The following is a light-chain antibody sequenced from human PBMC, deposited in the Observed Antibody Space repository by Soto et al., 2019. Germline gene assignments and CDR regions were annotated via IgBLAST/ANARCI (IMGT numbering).Light chain of an antibody. CDR3: SSYTTNSTGV. Sequence: QSVLTQPASVSGAPGQSITISCSGTSSDVGAYNYVSWYRQHPGKAPKLVLYDVTNRPSGVSNRFSGSKSGNTASLTISGLQAEDEADYYCSSYTTNSTGVFGGGTKL. V-gene: IGLV2-14*01. CDR1: SSDVGAYNY. CDR2: DVT. J-gene: IGLJ3*02.